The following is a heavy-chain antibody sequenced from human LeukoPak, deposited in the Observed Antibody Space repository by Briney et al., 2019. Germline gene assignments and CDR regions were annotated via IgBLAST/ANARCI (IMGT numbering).Heavy chain of an antibody. D-gene: IGHD1-26*01. CDR1: GGSISSYY. CDR3: ASSYSGSYEYYFDY. V-gene: IGHV4-59*01. Sequence: PSETLSLTCTVSGGSISSYYWSWIRQPPGKGLEWIGYIYYSGSTNYNPSPKSRVTISVDTSKNQFSLKLSSVTAADTAVYYCASSYSGSYEYYFDYWGQGTLVTVSS. J-gene: IGHJ4*02. CDR2: IYYSGST.